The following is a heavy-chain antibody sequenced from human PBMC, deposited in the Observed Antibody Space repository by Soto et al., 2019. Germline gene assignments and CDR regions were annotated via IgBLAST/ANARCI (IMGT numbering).Heavy chain of an antibody. D-gene: IGHD1-26*01. CDR3: AKGGAIVAAGTRVYLYNAIDV. V-gene: IGHV1-2*02. J-gene: IGHJ6*02. Sequence: QVQLVQSGTEVKRPGDSVKVSCKASGYTFTGYYVHWVRQAPGQGLEWMGWINPNSGDTYLAQRFQGRVTMNRDTSIGTAYMELRGLTSDDTAEYYCAKGGAIVAAGTRVYLYNAIDVWGRGTTVTVSS. CDR2: INPNSGDT. CDR1: GYTFTGYY.